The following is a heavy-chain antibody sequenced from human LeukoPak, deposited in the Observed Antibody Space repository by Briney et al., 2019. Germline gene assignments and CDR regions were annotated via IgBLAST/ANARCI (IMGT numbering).Heavy chain of an antibody. D-gene: IGHD1-14*01. CDR3: ARATRPAVPQDAFHI. V-gene: IGHV1-2*01. J-gene: IGHJ3*02. CDR1: GYTFTGYY. CDR2: INPNSGGT. Sequence: ASVKVSCKASGYTFTGYYMHWVRQAPGQGLEWMGWINPNSGGTNYAQKFQGRVTSTRDTSISTAYMALSRLRSDDPALYYCARATRPAVPQDAFHIWRQGPMVTVSS.